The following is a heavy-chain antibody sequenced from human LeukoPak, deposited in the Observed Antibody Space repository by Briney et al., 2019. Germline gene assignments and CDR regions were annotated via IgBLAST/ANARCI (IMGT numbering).Heavy chain of an antibody. D-gene: IGHD3-10*01. CDR3: ARGAYGSGIRPGASLDY. V-gene: IGHV1-18*01. J-gene: IGHJ4*02. Sequence: GASVKVSCKASGYTFTSYGISWVRQAPGQGLEWMGWISGYNGNTNYAQKLQGRVTMTTDTSTSTAYMELRSLRSDDTAVYYCARGAYGSGIRPGASLDYWGQGTLVTVSS. CDR1: GYTFTSYG. CDR2: ISGYNGNT.